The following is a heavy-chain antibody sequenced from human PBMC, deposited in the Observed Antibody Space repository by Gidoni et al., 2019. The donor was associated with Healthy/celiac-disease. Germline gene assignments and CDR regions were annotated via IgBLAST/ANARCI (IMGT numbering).Heavy chain of an antibody. CDR2: ISSSSSTI. V-gene: IGHV3-48*01. CDR3: ARAQLVRSGYYYGMDV. J-gene: IGHJ6*02. CDR1: GFTFSSYN. D-gene: IGHD6-6*01. Sequence: EVQLVESGGGLVQPGGSLRLSCAASGFTFSSYNINWVRQAPGKGLEWVSYISSSSSTIYYADSVKGRFTISRDNAKNSLYLQMNSLRAEDTAVYYCARAQLVRSGYYYGMDVWGQGTTVTVSS.